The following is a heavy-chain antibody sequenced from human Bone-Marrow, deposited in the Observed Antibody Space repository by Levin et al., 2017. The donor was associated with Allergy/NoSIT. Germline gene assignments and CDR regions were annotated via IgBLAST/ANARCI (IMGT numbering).Heavy chain of an antibody. Sequence: ASVKVSCKASGGTFSSYAISWVRQAPGQGLEWMGGIIPIFGTANYAQKFQGRVTITADESTSTAYMELSSLRSEDTAVYYCAREPLEYSRSSAPWGQGTLVTVSS. D-gene: IGHD6-6*01. CDR3: AREPLEYSRSSAP. CDR2: IIPIFGTA. J-gene: IGHJ5*02. V-gene: IGHV1-69*13. CDR1: GGTFSSYA.